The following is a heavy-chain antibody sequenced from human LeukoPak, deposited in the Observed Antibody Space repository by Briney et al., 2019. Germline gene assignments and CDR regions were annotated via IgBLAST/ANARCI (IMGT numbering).Heavy chain of an antibody. CDR3: VRDRGWYHFDL. CDR1: GFTLSTYW. J-gene: IGHJ4*02. V-gene: IGHV3-7*01. Sequence: PGESLRLSCAASGFTLSTYWMTWIRQAPGKGLEWVAHNKGDGTSEKYLDSVKGRFTISRDNTKNSLFLQLNSLRAEDMGVYYCVRDRGWYHFDLWGQGTLVTVSS. CDR2: NKGDGTSE. D-gene: IGHD3-10*01.